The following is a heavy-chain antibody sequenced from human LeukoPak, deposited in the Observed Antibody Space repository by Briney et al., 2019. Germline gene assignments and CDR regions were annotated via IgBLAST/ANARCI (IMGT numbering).Heavy chain of an antibody. V-gene: IGHV3-7*01. CDR2: IKQDGSEK. CDR1: GFTFSSYW. J-gene: IGHJ4*02. D-gene: IGHD4-17*01. CDR3: ARDNDGDYVDY. Sequence: PGGSLRLSCAASGFTFSSYWMGWVRQAPGKGLEWVANIKQDGSEKYYVDSVKGRFTISRDNAKNSLYLQMNSLRAEDTAVYYCARDNDGDYVDYWGQGTLVTVSS.